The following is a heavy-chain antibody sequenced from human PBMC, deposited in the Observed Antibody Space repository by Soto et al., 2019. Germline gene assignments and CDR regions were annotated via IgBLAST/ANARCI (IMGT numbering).Heavy chain of an antibody. J-gene: IGHJ4*02. D-gene: IGHD3-22*01. CDR2: ISSYGGST. CDR3: ARDPDSSGYYYFDY. Sequence: EVQLVESGGSLVQPGGSLRLSCAASRFTFSSYAMYWVCQAPGKGLEYVSAISSYGGSTYYANSVKGRFTISRDNSKNTLYLQMGSLRAEDMAVYYCARDPDSSGYYYFDYWGQGTLVTVS. CDR1: RFTFSSYA. V-gene: IGHV3-64*01.